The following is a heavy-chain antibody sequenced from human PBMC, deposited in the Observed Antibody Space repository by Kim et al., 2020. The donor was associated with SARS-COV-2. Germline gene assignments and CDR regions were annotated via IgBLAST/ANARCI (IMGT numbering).Heavy chain of an antibody. J-gene: IGHJ3*02. Sequence: ASVKVSCKASGYTFTSYGISWVRQAPGQGLEWMGWISAYNGNTNYAQKLQGRVTMTTDTATSTAYMELRSLRSDDTAVYYCARDRPTSSSWYFGDSEWGAFDIWGQGTMVTVSS. V-gene: IGHV1-18*01. D-gene: IGHD6-13*01. CDR2: ISAYNGNT. CDR3: ARDRPTSSSWYFGDSEWGAFDI. CDR1: GYTFTSYG.